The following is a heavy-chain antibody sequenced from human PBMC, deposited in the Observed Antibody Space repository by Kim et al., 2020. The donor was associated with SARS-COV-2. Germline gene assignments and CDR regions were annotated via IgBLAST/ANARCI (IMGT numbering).Heavy chain of an antibody. J-gene: IGHJ4*02. Sequence: SETLSLTCNVSGGSISSYYWSWIRQPPGKGLEWIGYIYYSGSTNYNPSLKSRVTISVDTPKNQFSLKLSSVTAADTAVYYCARVRVAVAGFDYWGQGTLVTVSS. V-gene: IGHV4-59*01. CDR3: ARVRVAVAGFDY. CDR1: GGSISSYY. D-gene: IGHD6-19*01. CDR2: IYYSGST.